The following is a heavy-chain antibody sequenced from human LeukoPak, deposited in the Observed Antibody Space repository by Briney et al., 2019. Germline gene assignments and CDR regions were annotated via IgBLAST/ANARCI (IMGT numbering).Heavy chain of an antibody. J-gene: IGHJ4*02. CDR3: ARLPYSSGSY. CDR2: INAGNGNT. Sequence: ASVKVSCKASGYTFTSYAMHWVRQAPGQRLEWMGWINAGNGNTKYSQKFQGRVTITRDTSTSTVYMELSSLRSEDTAVYYCARLPYSSGSYWGQGTLVTVSS. D-gene: IGHD6-19*01. CDR1: GYTFTSYA. V-gene: IGHV1-3*01.